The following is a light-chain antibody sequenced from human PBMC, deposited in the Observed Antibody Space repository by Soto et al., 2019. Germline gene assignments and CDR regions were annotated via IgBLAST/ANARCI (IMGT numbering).Light chain of an antibody. CDR1: QKVNNY. V-gene: IGKV1-39*01. Sequence: IQMTQSTSSLSASVGDSVTITCRTSQKVNNYLNWYQQKPGKAPKLLIYGASNLEGGVPSRFSGSGSGTDFTLTISTLQPEDFATYFCQQSYSNPQTFGQGTKVDIK. CDR3: QQSYSNPQT. CDR2: GAS. J-gene: IGKJ1*01.